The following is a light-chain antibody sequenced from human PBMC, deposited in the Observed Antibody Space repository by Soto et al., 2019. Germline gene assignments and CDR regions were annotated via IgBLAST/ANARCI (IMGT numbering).Light chain of an antibody. CDR2: GAP. V-gene: IGKV1-39*01. J-gene: IGKJ2*01. CDR3: QQSYSTPV. Sequence: DIQMTQSPSSLSASVGDRVTITCRASQSISSYLNWYQQKPGKAPKLLIYGAPSLQSGVPSRFSGSGSGTDFTLTISSLQPEDFATYYCQQSYSTPVFGQGTKLEIK. CDR1: QSISSY.